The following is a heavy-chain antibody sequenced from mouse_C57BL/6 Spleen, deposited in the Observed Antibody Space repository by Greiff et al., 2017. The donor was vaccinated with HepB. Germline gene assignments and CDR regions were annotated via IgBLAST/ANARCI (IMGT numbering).Heavy chain of an antibody. J-gene: IGHJ3*01. D-gene: IGHD3-2*02. V-gene: IGHV1-69*01. Sequence: QVQLQQPGAELVMPGASVKLSCKASGYTFTSYWMHWVKQRPGQGLEWIGEIDPSDSYTNYNQTFKGKSTLTVDKSSSTAYMQLSGLTSEDSAVYYCARQLRLRSAWFAYWGQGTLVTVSA. CDR1: GYTFTSYW. CDR3: ARQLRLRSAWFAY. CDR2: IDPSDSYT.